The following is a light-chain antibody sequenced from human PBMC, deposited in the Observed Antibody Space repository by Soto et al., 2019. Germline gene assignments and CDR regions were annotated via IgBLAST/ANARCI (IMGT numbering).Light chain of an antibody. V-gene: IGKV1-5*01. Sequence: DIQMTQSPSTLSASVGDRVTITCRASQSITYWLAWYQQKPGRAPKLLVYDASSLESGVPSRFSGTRSGAEFTLTISSVQPDDFASYYCHQYNSYWTFGQGTRLEI. CDR1: QSITYW. CDR3: HQYNSYWT. J-gene: IGKJ1*01. CDR2: DAS.